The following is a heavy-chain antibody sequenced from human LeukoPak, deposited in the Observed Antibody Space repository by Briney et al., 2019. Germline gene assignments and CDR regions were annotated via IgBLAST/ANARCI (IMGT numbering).Heavy chain of an antibody. Sequence: SVKVSCKASGGTFSSYAISWVRQAPGQGLEWMGGIIPIFGTANYAQKFQGRVTITADKSTSTAYMELSRLRSDDTAVYYCARARFLEWLLPSYYGMDVWGQGTTVTVS. V-gene: IGHV1-69*06. CDR2: IIPIFGTA. D-gene: IGHD3-3*01. CDR3: ARARFLEWLLPSYYGMDV. J-gene: IGHJ6*02. CDR1: GGTFSSYA.